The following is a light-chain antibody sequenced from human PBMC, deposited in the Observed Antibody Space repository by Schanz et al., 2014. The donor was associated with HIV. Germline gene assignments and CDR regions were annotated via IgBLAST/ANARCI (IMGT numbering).Light chain of an antibody. CDR3: QSYDSTLTLYV. Sequence: QLVLTQPPSVSGAPGQRVTISCTGSRSNIGAGFDVHWYQQLPGASPKLLIYDNTKRPSGVPDRFFGSQSGTSASLAITGLQAEDEADYYCQSYDSTLTLYVFGTGTKLTVL. J-gene: IGLJ1*01. CDR1: RSNIGAGFD. V-gene: IGLV1-40*01. CDR2: DNT.